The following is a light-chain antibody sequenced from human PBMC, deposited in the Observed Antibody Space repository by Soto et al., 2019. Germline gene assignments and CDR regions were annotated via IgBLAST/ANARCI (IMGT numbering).Light chain of an antibody. CDR1: QDIRTY. V-gene: IGKV1D-12*01. Sequence: DIQVTQSPSSLSASVGVRVTITCRASQDIRTYLALYQQKPGKAPQLLIFAASAVQSGVPPRFLGSGSATAFTPTISHLKPEDFANDDCQHGTALMYTFGQGPKLEIK. J-gene: IGKJ2*01. CDR2: AAS. CDR3: QHGTALMYT.